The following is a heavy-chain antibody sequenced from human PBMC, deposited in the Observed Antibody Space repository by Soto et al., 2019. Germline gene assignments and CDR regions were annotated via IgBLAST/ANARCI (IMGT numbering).Heavy chain of an antibody. CDR1: GYTITSYY. CDR3: AAYSGYDYGQGNYYYGMDV. CDR2: INPSGGRT. V-gene: IGHV1-46*01. Sequence: GASVKVSCKASGYTITSYYMHWVRQAPGQGLEWMGIINPSGGRTSYAQKFQGRVIMTRDTSTSTVYMELSSLRSEDTAVYYCAAYSGYDYGQGNYYYGMDVWGQGTTVTVSS. D-gene: IGHD5-12*01. J-gene: IGHJ6*02.